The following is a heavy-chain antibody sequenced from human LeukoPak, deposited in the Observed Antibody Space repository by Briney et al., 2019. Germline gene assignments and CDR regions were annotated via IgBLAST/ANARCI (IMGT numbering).Heavy chain of an antibody. CDR3: ARERAGRTLSRLHDYYYMDV. CDR1: GFTFSSYW. D-gene: IGHD1-1*01. V-gene: IGHV3-7*01. CDR2: IKQDGSEK. J-gene: IGHJ6*03. Sequence: GGSLRLSCAASGFTFSSYWLTWVRQAPGKGLEWVANIKQDGSEKFYVDSVKGRFTISRARAKNSLFLQMNSLTAKDTAVTVCARERAGRTLSRLHDYYYMDVWGKGTADTVSS.